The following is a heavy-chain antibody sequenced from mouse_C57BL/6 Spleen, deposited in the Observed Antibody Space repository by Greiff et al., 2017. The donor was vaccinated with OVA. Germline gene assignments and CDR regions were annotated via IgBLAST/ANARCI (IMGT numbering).Heavy chain of an antibody. Sequence: EVQRVESGEGLVKPGGSLKLSCAASGFTFSSYAMSWVRQTPEKRLEWVAYISSGGDYIYYADTVKGRFTISRDNARNTLYLQMSSLKSEDTAMYYCTRAPIGKGYFDYWGQGTTLTVSS. CDR2: ISSGGDYI. CDR3: TRAPIGKGYFDY. J-gene: IGHJ2*01. CDR1: GFTFSSYA. D-gene: IGHD3-1*01. V-gene: IGHV5-9-1*02.